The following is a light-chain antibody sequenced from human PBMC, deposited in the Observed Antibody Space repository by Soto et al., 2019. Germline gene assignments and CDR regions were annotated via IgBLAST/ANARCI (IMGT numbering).Light chain of an antibody. CDR3: QTWGTGPWV. Sequence: QLVLTQPPSASGTPGQRVTISCSGSNSNIGSNTVNWYQQFPGAAPKLLVYSSNLRPSGVPDRFSGSKSGTSASLAISGLQSEDEADYYCQTWGTGPWVFGGGTKLTVL. CDR2: SSN. CDR1: NSNIGSNT. J-gene: IGLJ3*02. V-gene: IGLV1-44*01.